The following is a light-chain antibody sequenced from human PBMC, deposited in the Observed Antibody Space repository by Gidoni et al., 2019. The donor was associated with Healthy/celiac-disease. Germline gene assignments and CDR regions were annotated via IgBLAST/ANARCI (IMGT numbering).Light chain of an antibody. Sequence: DIQMTQSPSTLAASVGDRVTITCRASQSISSWLDWYQQEPGKAPKLLIYDASSLESGVPSRFSGSGSGTEFTLTISSLQPDDFATYYCQQYNSYTMYTFXQXIKLEIK. CDR3: QQYNSYTMYT. V-gene: IGKV1-5*01. CDR1: QSISSW. CDR2: DAS. J-gene: IGKJ2*01.